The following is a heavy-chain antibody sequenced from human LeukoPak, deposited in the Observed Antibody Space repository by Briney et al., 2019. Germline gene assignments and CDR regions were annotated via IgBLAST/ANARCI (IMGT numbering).Heavy chain of an antibody. Sequence: PSETLSLTCTVSGGSISSGSYYWSWIRQPAGKGLEWIGRIYTSGSTNYNPSLKSRVTISVDTSKNQFSLKLSSVTAADTAVYYCARDDSSSWANDYWGQGTLVTVSS. J-gene: IGHJ4*02. D-gene: IGHD6-13*01. V-gene: IGHV4-61*02. CDR1: GGSISSGSYY. CDR3: ARDDSSSWANDY. CDR2: IYTSGST.